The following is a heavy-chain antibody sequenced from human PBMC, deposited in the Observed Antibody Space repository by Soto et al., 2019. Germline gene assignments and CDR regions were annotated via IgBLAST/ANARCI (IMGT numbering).Heavy chain of an antibody. CDR1: GGTFSSCA. D-gene: IGHD2-2*01. V-gene: IGHV1-69*13. CDR2: IIPIFGTA. Sequence: SVKVSCKASGGTFSSCAISWVRQAPGQGLEWMGGIIPIFGTANYAQKFQGRVTITADESTSTAYMELSSLRSEDTAVYYCARVAVVXAAIGLRGGYYYYGMDVWGQGTTVTVSS. J-gene: IGHJ6*02. CDR3: ARVAVVXAAIGLRGGYYYYGMDV.